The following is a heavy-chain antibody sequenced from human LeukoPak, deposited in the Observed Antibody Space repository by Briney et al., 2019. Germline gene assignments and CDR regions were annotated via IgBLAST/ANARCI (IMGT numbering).Heavy chain of an antibody. CDR2: IYPGDSDT. CDR1: GYTFTNYW. J-gene: IGHJ1*01. D-gene: IGHD3-16*01. V-gene: IGHV5-51*01. CDR3: ARHTGEGSHFQH. Sequence: GESLKISCKGFGYTFTNYWIGWVRQMPGKGLEWMGIIYPGDSDTRYSPSFRGQVIISADKSIRTAYLQWTSLKASDTAMYYCARHTGEGSHFQHWGQGSLVTVSS.